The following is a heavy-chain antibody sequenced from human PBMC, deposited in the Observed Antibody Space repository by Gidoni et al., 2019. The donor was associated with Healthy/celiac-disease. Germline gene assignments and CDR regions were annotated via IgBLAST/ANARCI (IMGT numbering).Heavy chain of an antibody. D-gene: IGHD5-12*01. CDR3: ARNLGDGYNLFDY. Sequence: QVPLQASGPRLVKPSETLSLTCTVSGGSVRSGSYYWSWIRQPPGKGLEWIVYIYYSGSTNYNPSLKSRVTISVDTSKNQFSLKLSSVTAADTAVYYCARNLGDGYNLFDYWGQGTLVTVSS. CDR1: GGSVRSGSYY. J-gene: IGHJ4*02. V-gene: IGHV4-61*01. CDR2: IYYSGST.